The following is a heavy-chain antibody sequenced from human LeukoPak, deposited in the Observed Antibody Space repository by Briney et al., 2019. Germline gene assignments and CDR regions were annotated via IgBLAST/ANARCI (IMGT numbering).Heavy chain of an antibody. CDR3: ARDNAGLSFDY. Sequence: ASVKVSCKASGYTFTSYGISWVRQAPGQGLEWMGLISAYNGNTNYAQKLQGRVTMTTGTSTSTAYMELRSLRSDDTAVYYCARDNAGLSFDYWGQGTLVTVSS. CDR1: GYTFTSYG. D-gene: IGHD6-13*01. J-gene: IGHJ4*02. CDR2: ISAYNGNT. V-gene: IGHV1-18*01.